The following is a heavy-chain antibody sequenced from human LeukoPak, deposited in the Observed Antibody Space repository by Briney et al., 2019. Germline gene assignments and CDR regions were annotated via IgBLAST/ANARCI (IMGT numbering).Heavy chain of an antibody. D-gene: IGHD1-26*01. CDR2: INPNSGGT. CDR1: GYTFTGYY. J-gene: IGHJ4*02. CDR3: ARVGATRDFDY. Sequence: ASVKVSCKASGYTFTGYYMHWVRQAPGQGLEWMGWINPNSGGTNYAQKFQGRVTITRNTSISTAYMELSSLRSEDTAVYYCARVGATRDFDYWGQGTLVTVSS. V-gene: IGHV1-2*02.